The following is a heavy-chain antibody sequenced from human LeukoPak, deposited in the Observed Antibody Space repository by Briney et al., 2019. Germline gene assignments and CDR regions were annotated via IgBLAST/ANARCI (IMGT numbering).Heavy chain of an antibody. D-gene: IGHD1-1*01. J-gene: IGHJ5*02. CDR3: AEDVGRTGTNCFDP. CDR1: GDTFTANY. V-gene: IGHV1-2*02. CDR2: INLNTGYT. Sequence: GASVKVSCKPSGDTFTANYLHWVRQAPGQGLEWLGWINLNTGYTKYAQKFQGRVTMTRDTSTSSAFMELSRLRSDDTAEYFCAEDVGRTGTNCFDPWGQGTLVTVSS.